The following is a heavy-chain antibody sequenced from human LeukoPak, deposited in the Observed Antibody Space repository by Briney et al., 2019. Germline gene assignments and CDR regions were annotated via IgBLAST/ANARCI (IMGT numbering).Heavy chain of an antibody. J-gene: IGHJ4*02. D-gene: IGHD3-22*01. CDR2: IYYSGST. V-gene: IGHV4-61*01. Sequence: SETLSLTCTVSGGSVSSGSYYWSWIRQPPGKGLEWIGYIYYSGSTNYNPSLKSRVTISVDTSKNQFSLKLSSVTAADTAVYYCAREYYYDSSGYSTYYFDYWGQGTLVTVSS. CDR1: GGSVSSGSYY. CDR3: AREYYYDSSGYSTYYFDY.